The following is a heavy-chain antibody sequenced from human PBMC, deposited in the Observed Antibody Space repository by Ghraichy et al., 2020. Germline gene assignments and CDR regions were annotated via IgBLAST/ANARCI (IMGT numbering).Heavy chain of an antibody. CDR1: GDTFASYN. CDR2: MNPNSGNT. V-gene: IGHV1-8*01. Sequence: ASVKVSCKASGDTFASYNINWVRQATGQGLEWMGWMNPNSGNTGYAQKFQGRVTMTRNTSRSTAYMELSSLRSEDTAVYYCARVFSGSYSPEDYYYYYAMDVWGQGTTVTVSS. D-gene: IGHD1-26*01. J-gene: IGHJ6*02. CDR3: ARVFSGSYSPEDYYYYYAMDV.